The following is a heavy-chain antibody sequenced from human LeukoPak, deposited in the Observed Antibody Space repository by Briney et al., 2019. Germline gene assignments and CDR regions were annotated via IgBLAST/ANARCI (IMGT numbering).Heavy chain of an antibody. CDR1: GYTFTSND. CDR2: KNPNSGNT. D-gene: IGHD4-17*01. V-gene: IGHV1-8*01. CDR3: ARGRGNMTTGLAAFDI. Sequence: ASVKVSCKASGYTFTSNDINWVRQATGQGLEWMGWKNPNSGNTGYAQKFQGRVTMTRNTSISTAYMELSSLRSEDTAVYYCARGRGNMTTGLAAFDIWGQGTMVTVSS. J-gene: IGHJ3*02.